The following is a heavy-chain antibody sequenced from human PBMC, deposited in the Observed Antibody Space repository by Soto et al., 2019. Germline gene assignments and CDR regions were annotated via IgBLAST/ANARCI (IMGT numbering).Heavy chain of an antibody. CDR3: AHSGYDFWSGYYFDY. V-gene: IGHV2-5*01. Sequence: QITLKESGPTLVKPIQTLTLTCTFSGFSLSTSGVGVGWIRQPPGKALEWLALIYWNDDKRYSPSLKSRLTITKDTSKNQVVLTMTNMDPVDTATYYCAHSGYDFWSGYYFDYWGQGTLVTVSS. D-gene: IGHD3-3*01. CDR2: IYWNDDK. J-gene: IGHJ4*02. CDR1: GFSLSTSGVG.